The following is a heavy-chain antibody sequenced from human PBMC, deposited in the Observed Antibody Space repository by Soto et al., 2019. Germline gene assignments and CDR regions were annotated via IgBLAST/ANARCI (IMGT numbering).Heavy chain of an antibody. D-gene: IGHD6-13*01. CDR1: GFTFSSYW. CDR3: ARLRASIVAAELDS. Sequence: GGSLRLSCAASGFTFSSYWMSWVRQAPGKGLEWVANIKQDGSEKNYVDSVKGRFTISRDNAKNLLYLQMNSLRAEDTAVYYCARLRASIVAAELDSWGRGTLVTVSS. V-gene: IGHV3-7*01. CDR2: IKQDGSEK. J-gene: IGHJ4*02.